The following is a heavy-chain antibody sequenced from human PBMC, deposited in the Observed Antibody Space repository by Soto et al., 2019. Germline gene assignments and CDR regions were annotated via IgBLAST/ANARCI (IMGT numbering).Heavy chain of an antibody. CDR1: GFTFGSYT. D-gene: IGHD2-21*01. J-gene: IGHJ4*02. CDR3: ARDTSYSFDY. Sequence: GGSLRLSCAASGFTFGSYTMNWVRQAPGKGLEWISYISTGGSAVYYADSVKGRFTMSRDNGRDLVYLQMNSLRAEDTAVYYCARDTSYSFDYWGQGALVTVSS. CDR2: ISTGGSAV. V-gene: IGHV3-48*01.